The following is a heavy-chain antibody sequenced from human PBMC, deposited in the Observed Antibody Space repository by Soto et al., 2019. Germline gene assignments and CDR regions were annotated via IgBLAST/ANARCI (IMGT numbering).Heavy chain of an antibody. CDR2: ISAYNGNT. CDR1: GYTFSNYG. J-gene: IGHJ4*02. D-gene: IGHD5-12*01. CDR3: ARDLVPGYTGYSDY. Sequence: QVQLVQSGAEVKKPGASVKVSCKTSGYTFSNYGINWVRQAPGQRLEWLGWISAYNGNTNFAQKRMGRVSFTTDPYATTAYMELRSLTSDDTAVYYCARDLVPGYTGYSDYWGQGPLVTVSS. V-gene: IGHV1-18*01.